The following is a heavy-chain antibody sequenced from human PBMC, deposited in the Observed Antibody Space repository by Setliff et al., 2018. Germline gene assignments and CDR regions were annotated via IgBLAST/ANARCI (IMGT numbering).Heavy chain of an antibody. CDR2: FDPEDCET. J-gene: IGHJ4*02. CDR1: GYTLTELS. CDR3: AADYYDSSGYGY. D-gene: IGHD3-22*01. V-gene: IGHV1-24*01. Sequence: ASVKVSCKVSGYTLTELSMHWVRQAPGKGLEWMGGFDPEDCETIYAQKFQGRVTMTEDTSTDTAYMELSSLRSEDTAVYYCAADYYDSSGYGYWGQGTLVTVSS.